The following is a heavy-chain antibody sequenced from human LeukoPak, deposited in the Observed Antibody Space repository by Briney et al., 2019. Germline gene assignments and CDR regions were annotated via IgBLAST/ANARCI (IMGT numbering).Heavy chain of an antibody. V-gene: IGHV4-39*01. J-gene: IGHJ4*02. Sequence: SETLSLTCTVSGGSISSSSYYWGWIRQPPGKGLEWIGSIYYSGSTYYNPSLKSRVTISVDTSKNQFPLKLSSLTAADTAVYYCARCPYDFLSGSRYDFDYWGQGTLVTVSS. CDR2: IYYSGST. CDR3: ARCPYDFLSGSRYDFDY. D-gene: IGHD3-3*01. CDR1: GGSISSSSYY.